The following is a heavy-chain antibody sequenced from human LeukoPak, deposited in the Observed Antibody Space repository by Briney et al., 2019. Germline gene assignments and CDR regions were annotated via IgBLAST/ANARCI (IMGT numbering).Heavy chain of an antibody. J-gene: IGHJ4*02. CDR1: GFSLSTSGVG. CDR2: IYWDDDK. Sequence: ASGPTLVKPTQTLTLTCTFSGFSLSTSGVGVGWIRQPPEKALEWLALIYWDDDKWYSPSLKSRLAITKDTSKNQVVLTMTNMDPVDTATYYCAHRPPTGYSFGPYYFDYWGQGTLVTVSS. CDR3: AHRPPTGYSFGPYYFDY. D-gene: IGHD5-18*01. V-gene: IGHV2-5*02.